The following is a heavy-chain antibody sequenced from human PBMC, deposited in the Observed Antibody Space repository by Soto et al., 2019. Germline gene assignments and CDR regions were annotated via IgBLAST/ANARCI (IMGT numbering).Heavy chain of an antibody. CDR3: ARDGSVAGPDY. J-gene: IGHJ4*02. CDR2: INPSGGST. V-gene: IGHV1-46*01. Sequence: AAVKVSCKASGYTFTSYYMHWVRQAPGQGLEWMGIINPSGGSTSYAQKFQGRVTMTRDTSTSTVYMELSSLRSEDTAVYYCARDGSVAGPDYWGQGTLVTVSS. CDR1: GYTFTSYY. D-gene: IGHD6-19*01.